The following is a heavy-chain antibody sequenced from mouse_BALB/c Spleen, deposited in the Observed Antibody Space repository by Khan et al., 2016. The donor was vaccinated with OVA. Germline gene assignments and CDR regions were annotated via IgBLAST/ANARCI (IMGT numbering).Heavy chain of an antibody. D-gene: IGHD1-2*01. CDR1: GYTFTDYY. CDR3: ARRNYLGYTFAD. CDR2: ISPGSGDT. V-gene: IGHV1-77*01. J-gene: IGHJ3*01. Sequence: QVQLQQSGAELARPGASVKLSCKASGYTFTDYYINWVKQRTGQGLEWIGEISPGSGDTYYNEKFKGKATLTADKSSSTVYMQLSSLTAEASAVYFCARRNYLGYTFADWGQGTLVTVSA.